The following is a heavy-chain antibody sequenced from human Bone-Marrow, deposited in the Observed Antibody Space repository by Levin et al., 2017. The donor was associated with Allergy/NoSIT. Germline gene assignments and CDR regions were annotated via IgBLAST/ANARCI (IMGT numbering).Heavy chain of an antibody. CDR1: GFTLSSYG. J-gene: IGHJ6*02. D-gene: IGHD2-2*01. V-gene: IGHV3-30*18. Sequence: GESLKISCAAFGFTLSSYGMHWVRQAPGKGLEWVAVISYDGTNKYYADSVKGRFTISRDNSKNTLYLQMNSLRPEDTAVYYCAKDQRGGYCSSSSCYLAMDVWGQGITVTVSS. CDR2: ISYDGTNK. CDR3: AKDQRGGYCSSSSCYLAMDV.